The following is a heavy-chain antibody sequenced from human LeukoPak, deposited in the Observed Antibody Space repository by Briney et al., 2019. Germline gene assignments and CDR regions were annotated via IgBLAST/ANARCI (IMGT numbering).Heavy chain of an antibody. J-gene: IGHJ4*02. V-gene: IGHV3-23*01. D-gene: IGHD2-8*01. CDR1: GFTFSNYA. CDR3: ARVYLERLTAGYFDH. CDR2: ISGDGSIT. Sequence: PGGSLRLSCAASGFTFSNYAMRWVRQAPGKGLEWVSVISGDGSITYYADSVKGRFTVSRDNSKNTLYLQMKSLRVEDTAVYYCARVYLERLTAGYFDHWGQGTWVTVSP.